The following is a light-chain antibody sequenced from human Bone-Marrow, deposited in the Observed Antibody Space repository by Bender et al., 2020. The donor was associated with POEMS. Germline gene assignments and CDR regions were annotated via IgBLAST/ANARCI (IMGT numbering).Light chain of an antibody. Sequence: QLVVTQSPSASASLGASVNLTCTLSSGHTTYSVAWHQHQPEKGPRFLMKVSSDGNHIKGDGIPDRFSGSNAGAGRYLIISSLQSEDEADYYCQTWNTDILLFGGGTKLTVL. V-gene: IGLV4-69*01. CDR3: QTWNTDILL. CDR2: VSSDGNH. J-gene: IGLJ3*02. CDR1: SGHTTYS.